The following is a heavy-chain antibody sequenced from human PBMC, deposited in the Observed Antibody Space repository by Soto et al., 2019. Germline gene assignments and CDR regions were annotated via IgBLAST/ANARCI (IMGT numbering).Heavy chain of an antibody. CDR1: GFTFSSYG. Sequence: QVQLVESGGGVVQPGRSLRLSCAASGFTFSSYGMHWVRQAPGKGLEWVAVIWYDGSNKYYADSVKGRFTISRNNSKKTVYLQMNSLGAEDTAVYYCARDGLYDSSGYFSTVGGGHFDYWGQGTLVTVSS. V-gene: IGHV3-33*01. CDR2: IWYDGSNK. D-gene: IGHD3-22*01. CDR3: ARDGLYDSSGYFSTVGGGHFDY. J-gene: IGHJ4*02.